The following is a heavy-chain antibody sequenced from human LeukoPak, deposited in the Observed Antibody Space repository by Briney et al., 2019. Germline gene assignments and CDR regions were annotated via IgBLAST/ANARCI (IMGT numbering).Heavy chain of an antibody. CDR2: ISGRGHST. Sequence: GGSLRLSCAVSGFTFTSYAMTWVRQAPGKGLEWVSDISGRGHSTNYADSVKGRITISRDNSKNTLYLQLNSLRAEDTAVYYCARSMVRAVIINWGQGTLVTVSS. V-gene: IGHV3-23*01. J-gene: IGHJ4*02. CDR3: ARSMVRAVIIN. D-gene: IGHD3-10*01. CDR1: GFTFTSYA.